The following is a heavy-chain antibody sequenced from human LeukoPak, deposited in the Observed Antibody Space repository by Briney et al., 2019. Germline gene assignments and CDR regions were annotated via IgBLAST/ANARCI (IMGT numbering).Heavy chain of an antibody. CDR2: TIGVGGST. CDR3: AKGEGYCSGGSCGAFDI. D-gene: IGHD2-15*01. J-gene: IGHJ3*02. Sequence: GGSLRPSCAALGLTFSSSAMSGVRQAPGKGLKWVSATIGVGGSTYYAGSVKGRFTISRDHSKNTVSLQMNSLRAEDTAVYYCAKGEGYCSGGSCGAFDIWGQGTMVTVSS. V-gene: IGHV3-23*01. CDR1: GLTFSSSA.